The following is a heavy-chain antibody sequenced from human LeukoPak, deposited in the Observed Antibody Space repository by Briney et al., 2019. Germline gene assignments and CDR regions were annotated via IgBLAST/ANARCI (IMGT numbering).Heavy chain of an antibody. CDR2: IYYSGST. D-gene: IGHD6-13*01. V-gene: IGHV4-59*01. Sequence: NPSETLSLTCTVSGGSISSYYWSWIRQPPGKGLEWIGYIYYSGSTNYNPSLKSRVTISVDTSKSRFSLRLSSVTAADTAVYYCARDKYSSSWYGYFDPWGQGTLVTVSS. J-gene: IGHJ5*02. CDR1: GGSISSYY. CDR3: ARDKYSSSWYGYFDP.